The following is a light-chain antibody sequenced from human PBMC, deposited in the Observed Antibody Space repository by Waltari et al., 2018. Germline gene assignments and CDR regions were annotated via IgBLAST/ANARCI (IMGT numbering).Light chain of an antibody. CDR2: DAS. Sequence: EIVLTQSPRTLSLSPGERATLACRASQSISRHLAWYPQKPGQAPRLLICDASKRATGIPARFSGSGAGTDFTLTISRLEPEDFAVYYCQQPPLTFGGGTKVEI. J-gene: IGKJ4*01. CDR1: QSISRH. CDR3: QQPPLT. V-gene: IGKV3-11*01.